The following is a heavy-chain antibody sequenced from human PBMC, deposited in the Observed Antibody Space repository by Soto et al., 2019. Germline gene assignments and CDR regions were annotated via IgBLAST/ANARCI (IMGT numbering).Heavy chain of an antibody. V-gene: IGHV3-21*06. CDR3: ARDWSSSDWFPHIDY. D-gene: IGHD6-19*01. CDR1: GFTFRSYG. J-gene: IGHJ4*02. CDR2: ISGSRSFI. Sequence: GGSLRLSCAASGFTFRSYGMNWVRQAPGKGLEWVSSISGSRSFIYYAGSVKGRFTISRDNAKNSLYVQMNSLRAEDTAVYYCARDWSSSDWFPHIDYWGQGTLVTVSS.